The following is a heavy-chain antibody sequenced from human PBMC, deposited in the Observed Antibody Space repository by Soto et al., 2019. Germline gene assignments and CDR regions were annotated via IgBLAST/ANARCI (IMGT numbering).Heavy chain of an antibody. CDR2: IIPILGIA. CDR3: ARDPGYYDRSGYVDY. J-gene: IGHJ4*02. CDR1: GGTFSSYT. V-gene: IGHV1-69*04. D-gene: IGHD3-22*01. Sequence: ASVKVSCKASGGTFSSYTIIWVRQAPGQGLEWMGRIIPILGIANYAQKFQGRVTITADKSTSTAYMELSSLRSEDTAVYYCARDPGYYDRSGYVDYWGQGTLVTV.